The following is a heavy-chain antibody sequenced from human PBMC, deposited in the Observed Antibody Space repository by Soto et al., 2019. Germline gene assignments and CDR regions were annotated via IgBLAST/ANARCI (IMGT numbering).Heavy chain of an antibody. V-gene: IGHV1-46*01. CDR2: INPSGGST. CDR3: ASPYSSSWDQGYYYYGMDV. J-gene: IGHJ6*02. D-gene: IGHD6-13*01. Sequence: ASVKVSCKASGYTFTSYYMHWVRQAPGQGLEWMGIINPSGGSTSYAQEFQGRVTMTRDTSTSTVYMELSSLRSEDTAVYYCASPYSSSWDQGYYYYGMDVWGQGTTVTVSS. CDR1: GYTFTSYY.